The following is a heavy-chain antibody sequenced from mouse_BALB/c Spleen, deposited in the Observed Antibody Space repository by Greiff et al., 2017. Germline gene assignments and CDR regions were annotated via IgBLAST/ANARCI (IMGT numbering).Heavy chain of an antibody. CDR1: GFTFTDYY. CDR3: ARDRGVRRDYYAMDY. Sequence: EVQVVESGGGLVQPGGSLRLSCATSGFTFTDYYMSWVRQPPGKALEWLGFIRNKANGYTTEYSASVKGRFTISRDNSQSILYLQMNTLRAEDSATYYGARDRGVRRDYYAMDYWGQGTSVTVSS. J-gene: IGHJ4*01. CDR2: IRNKANGYTT. D-gene: IGHD2-14*01. V-gene: IGHV7-3*02.